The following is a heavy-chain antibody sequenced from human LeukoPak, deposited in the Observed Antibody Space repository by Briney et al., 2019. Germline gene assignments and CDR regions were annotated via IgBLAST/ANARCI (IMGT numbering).Heavy chain of an antibody. Sequence: ASVKVSCKASGYTFTSYDINWVRQATGQGLEWMGWMNPNSSNTGYAQKFQGRVTMTRNTSISTAYMELSSLRSEDTAVYYCARGLDYDSSGYYTVDKYYFDYWGQGSLVTVSS. CDR1: GYTFTSYD. CDR3: ARGLDYDSSGYYTVDKYYFDY. V-gene: IGHV1-8*01. D-gene: IGHD3-22*01. J-gene: IGHJ4*02. CDR2: MNPNSSNT.